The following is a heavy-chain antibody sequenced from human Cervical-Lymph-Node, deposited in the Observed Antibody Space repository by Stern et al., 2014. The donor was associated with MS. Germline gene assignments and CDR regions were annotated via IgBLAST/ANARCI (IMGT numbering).Heavy chain of an antibody. Sequence: QVQLVQSGAEVKKPGASVKVSCKASGYTFTDYGFSWVRQAPGQGLEWMGWISTYNRNTNYVQNLQGRVTMTTDTSTSTAYMELRSLRSDDTAVYYCARVALYYTSGHDLVPGNWFEPWGQGTLVTVSS. D-gene: IGHD5-12*01. CDR3: ARVALYYTSGHDLVPGNWFEP. V-gene: IGHV1-18*01. CDR2: ISTYNRNT. CDR1: GYTFTDYG. J-gene: IGHJ5*02.